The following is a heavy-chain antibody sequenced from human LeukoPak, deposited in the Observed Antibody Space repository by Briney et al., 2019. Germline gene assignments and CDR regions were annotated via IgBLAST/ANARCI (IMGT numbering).Heavy chain of an antibody. CDR3: ARDLGTRKSIAFAD. J-gene: IGHJ4*02. CDR1: GFSFSRYR. Sequence: PGGSLRLSCAASGFSFSRYRMNWVRQAPGKGLEWVASISSNNGYIYYADSVKGRFTISRDNGENSLHLQMNSLRAEDAAVYYCARDLGTRKSIAFADWGQGTLVIVSS. D-gene: IGHD6-6*01. CDR2: ISSNNGYI. V-gene: IGHV3-21*01.